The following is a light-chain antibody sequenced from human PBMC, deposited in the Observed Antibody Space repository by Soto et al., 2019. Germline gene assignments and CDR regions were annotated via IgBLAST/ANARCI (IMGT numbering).Light chain of an antibody. V-gene: IGKV3-11*01. J-gene: IGKJ1*01. CDR3: HQYRNWPRT. CDR1: QSVTNN. Sequence: EIVLTQSPATLSLSPGERATLSCRASQSVTNNLAWYQQKPGQAPRLLIYDASNRATGIPARFSGSGSGTDFTLTISSLEPEDFAVYYCHQYRNWPRTFGQGTKVDI. CDR2: DAS.